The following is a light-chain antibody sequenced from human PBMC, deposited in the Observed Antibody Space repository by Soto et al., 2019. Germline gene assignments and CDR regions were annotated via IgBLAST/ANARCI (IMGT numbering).Light chain of an antibody. CDR2: AAS. CDR3: QEYNKWPPVYT. V-gene: IGKV3-15*01. J-gene: IGKJ2*01. Sequence: EIVMTQSPATLSVSPGERATLSCRASQSVSSNLAWYQQKPGQAPRHLIYAASTRATGIPARFSGSGSGTEFTLTISSLQSEDFAVYYCQEYNKWPPVYTFGQGTKLEIK. CDR1: QSVSSN.